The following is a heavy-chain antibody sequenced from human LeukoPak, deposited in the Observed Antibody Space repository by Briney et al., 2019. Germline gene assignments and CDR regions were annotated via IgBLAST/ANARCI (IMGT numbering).Heavy chain of an antibody. V-gene: IGHV3-21*01. D-gene: IGHD6-19*01. J-gene: IGHJ4*02. CDR1: GFTFSSYS. CDR2: ISSSSGYI. Sequence: GGSLRLSCAASGFTFSSYSMNWVRQGPGKGLEWVSSISSSSGYIYYADSVKGRFTISRDNAKNSLYLQMNSLRAEDTAVYYCARDGGWFSLDYWGQGTLVTVSS. CDR3: ARDGGWFSLDY.